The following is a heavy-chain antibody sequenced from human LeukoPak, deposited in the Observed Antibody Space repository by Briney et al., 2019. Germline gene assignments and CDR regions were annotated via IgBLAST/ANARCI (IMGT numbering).Heavy chain of an antibody. CDR1: GFTFSSYS. V-gene: IGHV3-21*01. CDR3: AREWGYSYYYLDY. Sequence: GGSLRLSCAASGFTFSSYSMNWVRQAPGKGLEWVSSISSSSSYIYYADSVKGRFTISRDNAKNSLYLQMNSLRADDTAVYYCAREWGYSYYYLDYWGQGTLVTVSS. D-gene: IGHD5-18*01. J-gene: IGHJ4*02. CDR2: ISSSSSYI.